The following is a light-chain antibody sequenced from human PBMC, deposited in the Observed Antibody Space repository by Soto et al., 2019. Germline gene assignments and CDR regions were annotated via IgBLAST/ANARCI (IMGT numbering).Light chain of an antibody. CDR1: QGITNS. Sequence: DIQLTQSPSFLSASVGDRVNITCRASQGITNSLAWFQQKSGKAPKLLMYTASVLESGVPSRFSGSGSGTEFSLTISSLQPEDFATYYCQQLSTFPLTFGGGTKVEVK. J-gene: IGKJ4*01. CDR3: QQLSTFPLT. V-gene: IGKV1-9*01. CDR2: TAS.